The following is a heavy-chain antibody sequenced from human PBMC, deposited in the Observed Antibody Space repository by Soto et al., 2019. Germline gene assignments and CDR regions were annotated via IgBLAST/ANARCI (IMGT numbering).Heavy chain of an antibody. V-gene: IGHV3-23*01. J-gene: IGHJ4*02. CDR3: AKDMDLFIEVVPAATGSFDF. CDR2: ISGSGSNT. CDR1: GFTFSNYG. Sequence: EVQLLESGGGVVQPGGSLRLSCAASGFTFSNYGMSWVRLAPGKGLEWVSGISGSGSNTYYAESVKGRFTITRENSKETVFLQMNSLRAEDTAIYYCAKDMDLFIEVVPAATGSFDFWGQGTLVTVSS. D-gene: IGHD2-2*01.